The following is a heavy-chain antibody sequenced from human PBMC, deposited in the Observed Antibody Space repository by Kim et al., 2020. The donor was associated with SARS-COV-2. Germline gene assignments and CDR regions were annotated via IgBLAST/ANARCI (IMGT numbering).Heavy chain of an antibody. CDR2: T. J-gene: IGHJ4*02. D-gene: IGHD3-22*01. Sequence: TYYNPSLKSRVTISVDTSKNQFSLKLSSVTAADTAVYYCGCGYYDSSVDYWGQGTLVTVSS. V-gene: IGHV4-39*01. CDR3: GCGYYDSSVDY.